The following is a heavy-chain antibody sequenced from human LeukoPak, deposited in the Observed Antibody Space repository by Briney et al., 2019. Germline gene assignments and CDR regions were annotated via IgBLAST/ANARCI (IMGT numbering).Heavy chain of an antibody. CDR1: GFTFSSYA. D-gene: IGHD6-6*01. V-gene: IGHV3-30*04. Sequence: GGSLRLSCAASGFTFSSYAMHWVRQAPGKGLEWVAVISYDGSNKYYADSVKGRFTISRDNSKNTLYLQMNSLRAEDTAVYYCARSEIEYSSSRYFDYWGQGTLVTVSS. CDR2: ISYDGSNK. J-gene: IGHJ4*02. CDR3: ARSEIEYSSSRYFDY.